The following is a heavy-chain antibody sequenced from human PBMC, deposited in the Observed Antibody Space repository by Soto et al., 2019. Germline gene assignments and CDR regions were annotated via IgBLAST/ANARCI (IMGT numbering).Heavy chain of an antibody. J-gene: IGHJ5*02. D-gene: IGHD3-10*01. Sequence: GGSLRLSCAASGFTFSSYGMHWVRQAPGKGLEWVAVISYDGSNKYYADSVKGRFTISRDNSKNTLYLQMNSLRAEDTAVYYCAKVVLQGADGSGSYYHPFDPWGQGTLVTVSS. CDR3: AKVVLQGADGSGSYYHPFDP. CDR1: GFTFSSYG. CDR2: ISYDGSNK. V-gene: IGHV3-30*18.